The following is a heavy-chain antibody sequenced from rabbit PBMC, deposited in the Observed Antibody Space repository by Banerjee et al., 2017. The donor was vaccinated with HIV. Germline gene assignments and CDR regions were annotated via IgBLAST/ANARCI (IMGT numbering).Heavy chain of an antibody. CDR1: GFSFSSNA. D-gene: IGHD1-1*01. J-gene: IGHJ3*01. CDR2: IDTGSSGST. V-gene: IGHV1S40*01. CDR3: ARGYNGVGYRLDL. Sequence: QSLEESGGDLVKPGASLTLTCTASGFSFSSNAMCWVRQAPGKGLEWIACIDTGSSGSTYYASWAKGRFIISKTSSTTVTLQMTSLTAADTATYFCARGYNGVGYRLDLRGPGTLVTVS.